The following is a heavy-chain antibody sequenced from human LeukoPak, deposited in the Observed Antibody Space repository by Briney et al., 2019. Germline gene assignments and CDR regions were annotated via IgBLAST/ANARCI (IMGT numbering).Heavy chain of an antibody. CDR1: GGSISSSSYY. CDR2: IYYSGST. CDR3: ARDRAMVRGAHFDY. J-gene: IGHJ4*02. V-gene: IGHV4-39*07. Sequence: SETLSLTCTVSGGSISSSSYYWGWIRQPPGKGLEWIGSIYYSGSTYYNPSLKSRVTISVDTSKNQFSLKLSSVTAADTAVYYCARDRAMVRGAHFDYWGQGTLVTVSS. D-gene: IGHD3-10*01.